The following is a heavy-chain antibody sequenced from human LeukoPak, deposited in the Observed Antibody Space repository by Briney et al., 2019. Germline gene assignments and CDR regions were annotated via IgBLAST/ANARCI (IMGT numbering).Heavy chain of an antibody. V-gene: IGHV4-38-2*02. D-gene: IGHD2-15*01. Sequence: SETLSLTCTVSGYSISSGYYWGWIRQPPGKGLEWIGSIYHSGSTYYNPSLKSRVTISVDTSKNQFSLKLSSVTAADTAVYYCARDLGYCSGGSCYTSWFDPWGQGTLVTVSS. CDR1: GYSISSGYY. CDR2: IYHSGST. CDR3: ARDLGYCSGGSCYTSWFDP. J-gene: IGHJ5*02.